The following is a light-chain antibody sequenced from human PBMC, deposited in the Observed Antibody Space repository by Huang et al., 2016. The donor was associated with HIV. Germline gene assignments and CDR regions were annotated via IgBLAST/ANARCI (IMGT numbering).Light chain of an antibody. CDR1: QYIDRY. V-gene: IGKV1-39*01. J-gene: IGKJ2*03. Sequence: DIPMTQSPSSLSASVGDRVTITCRSGQYIDRYLNWYQQRPGQAPRLLLYAASVLQSGVSPRFISTGSGTEVTLTISSRQPEDFATYYCQQSFTTPTYSFGPGTKLEMK. CDR3: QQSFTTPTYS. CDR2: AAS.